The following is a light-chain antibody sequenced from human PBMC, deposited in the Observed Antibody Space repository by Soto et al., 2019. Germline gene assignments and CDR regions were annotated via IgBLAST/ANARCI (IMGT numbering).Light chain of an antibody. CDR2: DAS. Sequence: DIQMTQSPSSLSASVGDRVTITCQASQDITNYLNWYQQKPGRAPRLLLYDASSLETGVPSRFSGSGSGTEFTLTISSLQPDDFATYYCQQYNSYSPWTFGQGTKVDIK. CDR3: QQYNSYSPWT. J-gene: IGKJ1*01. CDR1: QDITNY. V-gene: IGKV1-33*01.